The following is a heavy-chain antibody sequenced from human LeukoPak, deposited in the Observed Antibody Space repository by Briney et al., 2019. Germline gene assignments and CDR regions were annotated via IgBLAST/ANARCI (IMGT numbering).Heavy chain of an antibody. Sequence: GGSLRLSCAASGFTFSSYSMNWVRQAPGKGLEWVSSISSSSSYIYYADSVKGRFTISRDNSKNTLYLQMNSLRAEDTAVYYCARDPGGSIKGVPNDAFDIWGQGTMVTVSS. J-gene: IGHJ3*02. V-gene: IGHV3-21*01. CDR3: ARDPGGSIKGVPNDAFDI. D-gene: IGHD1-26*01. CDR2: ISSSSSYI. CDR1: GFTFSSYS.